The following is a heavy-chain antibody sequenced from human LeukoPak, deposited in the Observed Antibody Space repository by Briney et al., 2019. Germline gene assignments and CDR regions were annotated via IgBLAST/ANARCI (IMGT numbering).Heavy chain of an antibody. Sequence: SETLSLTCTVSGGSISSSSYYWGWIRQPPGKGLEWIGSIYYSGSTYYNPSLKSRVTISVDTSKNQFSLKLSSVTAADTAVYYCARERKRRDGYNYGFNYWGQGTLVTVSS. CDR1: GGSISSSSYY. D-gene: IGHD5-24*01. CDR3: ARERKRRDGYNYGFNY. CDR2: IYYSGST. V-gene: IGHV4-39*02. J-gene: IGHJ4*02.